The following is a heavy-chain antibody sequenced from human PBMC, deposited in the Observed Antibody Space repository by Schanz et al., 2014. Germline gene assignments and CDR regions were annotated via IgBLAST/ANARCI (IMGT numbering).Heavy chain of an antibody. CDR2: INPNTGGT. D-gene: IGHD1-26*01. V-gene: IGHV1-2*06. CDR1: GYTFTGYY. J-gene: IGHJ4*02. CDR3: ARGIVGANFDY. Sequence: QVQLVQSGAEVKNPGASVKVSCKASGYTFTGYYMHWVRQAPGQGLEWMGRINPNTGGTNYAQSFQGRVTMTSDTSITTAYMELTRLRSDDTAVYYCARGIVGANFDYWGQGTLVTASS.